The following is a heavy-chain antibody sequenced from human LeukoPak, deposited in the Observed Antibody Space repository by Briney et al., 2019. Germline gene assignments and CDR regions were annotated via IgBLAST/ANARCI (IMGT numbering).Heavy chain of an antibody. CDR2: IDSGGST. J-gene: IGHJ3*02. CDR3: AKGHVLLWFGEGDAFDI. CDR1: GFTVSNNY. V-gene: IGHV3-53*01. Sequence: PGGSLRLSCAASGFTVSNNYMSWVRQAPGMGLAWVSVIDSGGSTYYADSVKGRFTISRDNSKNTLYLQMNSLRAEDTAVYHCAKGHVLLWFGEGDAFDIWGQGTMVTVSS. D-gene: IGHD3-10*01.